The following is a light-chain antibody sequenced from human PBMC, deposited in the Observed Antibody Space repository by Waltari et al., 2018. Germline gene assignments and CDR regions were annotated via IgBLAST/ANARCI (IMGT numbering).Light chain of an antibody. CDR2: DVS. J-gene: IGLJ2*01. CDR1: SSGLGDYKY. CDR3: ASYTSITVI. V-gene: IGLV2-14*03. Sequence: QSALTQPASVSGSPGQSITISCTGSSSGLGDYKYVSWYQQQPCKAPKLMIYDVSNRPSGVSDRFSGSKSGNTASLTISGLLVEDEADYYCASYTSITVIFGGGTKLTVL.